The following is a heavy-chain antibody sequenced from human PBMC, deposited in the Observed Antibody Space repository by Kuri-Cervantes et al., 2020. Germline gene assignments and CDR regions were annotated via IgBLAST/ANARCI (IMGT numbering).Heavy chain of an antibody. D-gene: IGHD6-13*01. CDR1: SGSTSSGGYY. CDR3: ARISSSWYLYYGMDV. J-gene: IGHJ6*04. Sequence: GSLRPSCTVSSGSTSSGGYYWSWNRQHPGKGLEWIGYIYYSGSTNYNPSLKSRVTISVDTSKNQFSLKLSSVTASDTAVYYCARISSSWYLYYGMDVWGKGTTVTVSS. V-gene: IGHV4-61*08. CDR2: IYYSGST.